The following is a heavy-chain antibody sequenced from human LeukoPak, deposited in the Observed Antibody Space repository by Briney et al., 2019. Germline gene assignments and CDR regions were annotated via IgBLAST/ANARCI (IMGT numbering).Heavy chain of an antibody. CDR1: GGSISSGGYY. Sequence: MPSETLSLTCTVSGGSISSGGYYWSWIRQPAGKGLEWIGRIYTSGSTNYNPSLKSRVTMSVDTSKNQFSLKLSSVTAADTAVYYCARVPSYYGSGSYYYYYGMDVWGQGTTVTVSS. CDR3: ARVPSYYGSGSYYYYYGMDV. D-gene: IGHD3-10*01. J-gene: IGHJ6*02. CDR2: IYTSGST. V-gene: IGHV4-61*02.